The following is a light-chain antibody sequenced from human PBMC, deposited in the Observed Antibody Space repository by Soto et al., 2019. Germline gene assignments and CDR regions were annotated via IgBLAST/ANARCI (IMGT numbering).Light chain of an antibody. J-gene: IGLJ3*02. CDR3: CAYAGGSVYVL. V-gene: IGLV2-23*02. CDR1: SGDVGNYNL. CDR2: EVS. Sequence: QSALTQPASVSGSPGQSITISCTATSGDVGNYNLVSWYQQHPGKVPHLMIYEVSKRPSGVSNRFSGSKSGNTASLTISGLQAEDEADYYCCAYAGGSVYVLFGGGTKLTVL.